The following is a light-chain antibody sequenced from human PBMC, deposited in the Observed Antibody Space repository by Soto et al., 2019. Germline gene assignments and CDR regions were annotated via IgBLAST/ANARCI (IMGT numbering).Light chain of an antibody. CDR1: SSDVGAYNY. Sequence: QSVLTQPASVSGSPGQSVTISCTGTSSDVGAYNYVSWYQQHPGKAPKLMIYEVSNRPSGVSNRFSGSKSGNTASLTISGLQAEDEADYYCNSYTGSSTRFVFGTGTKLPVL. J-gene: IGLJ1*01. CDR3: NSYTGSSTRFV. CDR2: EVS. V-gene: IGLV2-14*01.